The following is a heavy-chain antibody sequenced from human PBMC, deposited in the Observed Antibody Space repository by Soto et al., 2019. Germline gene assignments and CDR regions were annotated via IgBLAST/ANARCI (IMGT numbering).Heavy chain of an antibody. V-gene: IGHV4-39*01. CDR1: GGSISSSSYY. CDR2: IYYSGST. Sequence: SETLSLTCTVSGGSISSSSYYWGWIRHPPGKGLEWIGSIYYSGSTYYNPSLKSRVTISVDTSKNQFSLKLSSVTAADTAVYYCASPKIAFYNWFDPWGQGTLDTVSS. CDR3: ASPKIAFYNWFDP. J-gene: IGHJ5*02. D-gene: IGHD3-3*02.